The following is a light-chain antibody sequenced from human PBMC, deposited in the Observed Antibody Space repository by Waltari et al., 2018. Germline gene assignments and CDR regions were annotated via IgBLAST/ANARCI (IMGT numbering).Light chain of an antibody. CDR1: QGIGND. Sequence: AIQMTQSPSSLSASVGGRVTISCRASQGIGNDLGWYQQKPGTAPKLLIYAASTLQSGVPSRFSGSGSGTDFTLTISSLQPEDFATYYCLQDYKYPRTFGQGTKVEIK. CDR2: AAS. CDR3: LQDYKYPRT. V-gene: IGKV1-6*02. J-gene: IGKJ1*01.